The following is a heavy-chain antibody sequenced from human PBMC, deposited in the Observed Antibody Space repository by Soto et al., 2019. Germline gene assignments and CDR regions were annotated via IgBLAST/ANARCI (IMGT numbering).Heavy chain of an antibody. Sequence: GESLKISCKGSGYSFITYWIAWVRQMPGKGLEWMGVIYPGDSDTRYSPSFQGQVTISADKSISTAYLQWSSLKASDTAMYYCARRLTYCGGDCSYNWFDSWGQGTLVTVSS. CDR1: GYSFITYW. D-gene: IGHD2-21*02. V-gene: IGHV5-51*01. CDR2: IYPGDSDT. CDR3: ARRLTYCGGDCSYNWFDS. J-gene: IGHJ5*01.